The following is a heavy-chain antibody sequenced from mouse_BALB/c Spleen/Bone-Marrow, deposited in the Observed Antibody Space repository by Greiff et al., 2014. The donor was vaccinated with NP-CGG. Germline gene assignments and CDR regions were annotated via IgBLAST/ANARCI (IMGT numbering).Heavy chain of an antibody. CDR3: ARRYGSSFDY. Sequence: VQLQQSGAELVRPGALVKLSCKASGFNIKDYYMHWVIQRPEQGLEWIGWIDPENGNTIYDPKFQGKASISADTSSNTAYLQLSSLTSEDTAVYYCARRYGSSFDYWGQGTTLTVSS. V-gene: IGHV14-1*02. CDR1: GFNIKDYY. J-gene: IGHJ2*01. D-gene: IGHD1-1*01. CDR2: IDPENGNT.